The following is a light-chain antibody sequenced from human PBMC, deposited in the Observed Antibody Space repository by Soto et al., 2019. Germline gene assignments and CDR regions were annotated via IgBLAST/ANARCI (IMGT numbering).Light chain of an antibody. CDR3: QAWDITNLVV. CDR1: KLGDKY. CDR2: QNT. V-gene: IGLV3-1*01. J-gene: IGLJ1*01. Sequence: SYELTQPPSVSVSPGQTATITCSGDKLGDKYVCWYQQKPGLSPVLVIYQNTKRPSGIPERFSGTNSGNTATLTLSGTQAMDEADYYCQAWDITNLVVFGTGTKLTVL.